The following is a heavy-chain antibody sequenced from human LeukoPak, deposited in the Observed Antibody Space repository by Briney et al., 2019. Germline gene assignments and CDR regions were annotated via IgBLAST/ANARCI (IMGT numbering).Heavy chain of an antibody. CDR3: ATDSPKAHHSSGYYY. Sequence: ASVKVSCKVSGYTPTELSMHWVRQAPGKGLEWMGGFDPEDGETIYAQKFQGRVTMTEDTSTDTAYMELSSLRSEDTAMYYCATDSPKAHHSSGYYYWGQGTLVTVSS. CDR1: GYTPTELS. D-gene: IGHD3-22*01. J-gene: IGHJ4*02. CDR2: FDPEDGET. V-gene: IGHV1-24*01.